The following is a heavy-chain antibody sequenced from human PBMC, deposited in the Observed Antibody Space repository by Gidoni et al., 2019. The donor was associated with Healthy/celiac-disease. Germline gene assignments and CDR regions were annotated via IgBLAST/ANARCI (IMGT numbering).Heavy chain of an antibody. CDR1: GGTFSSYA. V-gene: IGHV1-69*04. CDR3: ATGYSSGWYFSDY. CDR2: IIPILGIA. D-gene: IGHD6-19*01. J-gene: IGHJ4*02. Sequence: QVQLVQSGAEVKKPGSSVRVSCKDSGGTFSSYAISWVRQAPGQGLEWMGRIIPILGIANYAQKFQGRVTITADKSTSTAYMELSSLRSEDTAVYYCATGYSSGWYFSDYWGQGTLVTVSS.